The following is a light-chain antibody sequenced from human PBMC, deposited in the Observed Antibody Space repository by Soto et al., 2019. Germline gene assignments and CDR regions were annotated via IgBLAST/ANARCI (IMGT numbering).Light chain of an antibody. Sequence: QSVLAQPPSASGTPGQTVTISCSGGSSNIKTNGVSWYQQVPGAAPQLLLYSNSQRPSGAPDRFSGSKSGTSASLAISGLQSEDEATYHCSTWDDSLNGLIFGGGTKLTVL. CDR3: STWDDSLNGLI. J-gene: IGLJ2*01. CDR1: SSNIKTNG. CDR2: SNS. V-gene: IGLV1-44*01.